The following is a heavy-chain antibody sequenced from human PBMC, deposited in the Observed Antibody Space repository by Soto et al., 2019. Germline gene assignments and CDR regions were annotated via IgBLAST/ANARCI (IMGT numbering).Heavy chain of an antibody. CDR2: IYYSGNT. Sequence: QVQLQESGPGLVKPSQTLSLTCRVSGGSISSGYYWTWIRQHPGKGLEWIGYIYYSGNTYYNPSLKSRVTISVDTSKNQFSLKLSSVTAADTAVYYCASTDYVAYYMDVWGQGTTVTVSS. D-gene: IGHD3-10*02. CDR3: ASTDYVAYYMDV. V-gene: IGHV4-31*03. CDR1: GGSISSGYY. J-gene: IGHJ6*03.